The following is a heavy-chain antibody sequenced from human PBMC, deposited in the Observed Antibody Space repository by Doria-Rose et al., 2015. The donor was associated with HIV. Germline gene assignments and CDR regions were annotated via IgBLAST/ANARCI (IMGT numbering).Heavy chain of an antibody. Sequence: QITLKESGPVLVKPTETLTLTCTVSGVSLSSPGMGVSWIRQPPETALEWLAHIFSDDDRSYNTSLESRLIISRGTSKSQVVLTMTDMDPVDTATYYCARIKSSRWYHKYYFDFWGQGTLVIVSA. CDR3: ARIKSSRWYHKYYFDF. J-gene: IGHJ4*02. CDR2: IFSDDDR. D-gene: IGHD6-13*01. V-gene: IGHV2-26*01. CDR1: GVSLSSPGMG.